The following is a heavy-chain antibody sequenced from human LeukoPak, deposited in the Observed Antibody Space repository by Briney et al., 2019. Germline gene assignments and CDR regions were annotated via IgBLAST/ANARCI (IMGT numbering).Heavy chain of an antibody. J-gene: IGHJ4*02. CDR2: IYHSGST. V-gene: IGHV4-30-2*01. D-gene: IGHD4-17*01. CDR1: GGSISSGGYA. Sequence: SETLSLTCAVSGGSISSGGYAWSWIRQPPGKGLECIGYIYHSGSTYYNPSLKSRVTISVDRSKNQFSLNLTSVTAADTAVYYCARATAFPYYFDYWGQGTLVTVSS. CDR3: ARATAFPYYFDY.